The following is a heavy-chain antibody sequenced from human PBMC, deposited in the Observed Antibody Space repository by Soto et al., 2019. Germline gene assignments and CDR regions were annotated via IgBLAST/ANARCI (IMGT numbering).Heavy chain of an antibody. J-gene: IGHJ3*02. CDR2: ISSSGSTI. V-gene: IGHV3-48*03. CDR3: ARRQRWLQLGALDI. Sequence: GGSLRLSCAASGFTLSSYEMNWVRQAPGKGLEWVSYISSSGSTIYYADSVKGRFTISRDNAKNSLYLQMNSLRAEDTAVYYCARRQRWLQLGALDIWGQGTMVTVSS. D-gene: IGHD5-12*01. CDR1: GFTLSSYE.